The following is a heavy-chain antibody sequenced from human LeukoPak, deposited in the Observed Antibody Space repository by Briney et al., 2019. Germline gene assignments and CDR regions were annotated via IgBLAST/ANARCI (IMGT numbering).Heavy chain of an antibody. CDR2: MNPNSGNT. Sequence: ASVKVSCKASGYTFTSYDINWVRQATGQGLEWMGWMNPNSGNTGYAQKFQGRVTIARNTSISTAYMELSSLRSEDTAVYYCARGRSWSGYPDDAFDIWGQGTMVTVSS. J-gene: IGHJ3*02. CDR3: ARGRSWSGYPDDAFDI. D-gene: IGHD3-3*01. V-gene: IGHV1-8*03. CDR1: GYTFTSYD.